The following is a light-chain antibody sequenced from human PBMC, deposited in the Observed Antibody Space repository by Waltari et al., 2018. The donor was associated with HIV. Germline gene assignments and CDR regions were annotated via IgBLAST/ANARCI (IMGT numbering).Light chain of an antibody. CDR2: EDT. V-gene: IGLV3-1*01. Sequence: SYEVTQPPSVSVSPGQTAPIPCSADKSGDNYAYWYQQKPGQSPVVVIYEDTKRPSGIPERFAGSNSENAATLTISGTQAVDEADYYCQAWDNSTAVFGGGTKLTIL. CDR3: QAWDNSTAV. CDR1: KSGDNY. J-gene: IGLJ2*01.